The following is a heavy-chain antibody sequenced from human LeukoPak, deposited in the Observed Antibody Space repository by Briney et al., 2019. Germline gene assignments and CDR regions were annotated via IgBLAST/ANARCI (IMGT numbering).Heavy chain of an antibody. D-gene: IGHD2-15*01. CDR2: IIPIFGTA. Sequence: ASVKVSCKASGGTFSSYAISWVRQAPGQGREWMGGIIPIFGTANYAQKFQGRVTITTDESTSTAYMELSSLRSEDTAVYYCARGYCSGGSCLSRPDYWGQGTLVTVSS. CDR1: GGTFSSYA. CDR3: ARGYCSGGSCLSRPDY. V-gene: IGHV1-69*05. J-gene: IGHJ4*02.